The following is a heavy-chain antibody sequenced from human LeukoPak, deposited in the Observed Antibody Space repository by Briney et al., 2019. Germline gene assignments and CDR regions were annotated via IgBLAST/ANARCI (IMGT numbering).Heavy chain of an antibody. Sequence: GGSLRLSCAASGFTLSSYWMHWVRQAPGKGLVWVSRINSDGSSISYADSVKGRFTISRDNAKNTLYLQMNSLRAEDTAVYSCARAGSSGWDYWGQGTLVTVSS. CDR2: INSDGSSI. D-gene: IGHD6-19*01. CDR1: GFTLSSYW. CDR3: ARAGSSGWDY. J-gene: IGHJ4*02. V-gene: IGHV3-74*01.